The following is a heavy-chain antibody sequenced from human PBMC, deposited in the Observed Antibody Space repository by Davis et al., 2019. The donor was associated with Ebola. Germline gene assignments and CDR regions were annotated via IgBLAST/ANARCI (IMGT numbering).Heavy chain of an antibody. D-gene: IGHD3-3*01. Sequence: PGGSLRLSCATSGFTFTSHGMSWVRQAPGKGLEWVSSIQSSGGNIKYADSVKGRFTISRDNSKNTLFLQMNSLRADDTAVYYCVPALWSGYPPHFEYWGQGVLLTVSS. CDR2: IQSSGGNI. CDR3: VPALWSGYPPHFEY. J-gene: IGHJ4*02. V-gene: IGHV3-23*01. CDR1: GFTFTSHG.